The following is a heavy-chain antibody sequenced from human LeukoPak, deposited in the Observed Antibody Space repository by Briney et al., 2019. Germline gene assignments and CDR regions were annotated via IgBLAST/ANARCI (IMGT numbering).Heavy chain of an antibody. D-gene: IGHD3-10*01. CDR1: GFTFSSYA. CDR3: EGFLTNFDY. Sequence: GGSLRLSCAASGFTFSSYAMHWVRQARGKGLEWVAVISYDGSNKYYADSVKGRFTISRDNSKNTLYLQMNSLRAEDTAVYYCEGFLTNFDYWGQGTLVTASS. V-gene: IGHV3-30-3*01. CDR2: ISYDGSNK. J-gene: IGHJ4*02.